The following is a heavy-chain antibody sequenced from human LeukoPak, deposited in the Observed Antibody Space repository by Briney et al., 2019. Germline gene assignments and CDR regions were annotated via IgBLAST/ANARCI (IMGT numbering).Heavy chain of an antibody. Sequence: GGSLRLSCTVAGFTFDDYAMHWVRQVPGKGLEWVSGINWNSDSIGYADSVKGRFTTSRDNAKNSLYLQMNSLRAEDTAFYYCAINGGGDSGYGNLDYWGQGTLVTVSS. V-gene: IGHV3-9*01. CDR2: INWNSDSI. J-gene: IGHJ4*02. D-gene: IGHD5-12*01. CDR1: GFTFDDYA. CDR3: AINGGGDSGYGNLDY.